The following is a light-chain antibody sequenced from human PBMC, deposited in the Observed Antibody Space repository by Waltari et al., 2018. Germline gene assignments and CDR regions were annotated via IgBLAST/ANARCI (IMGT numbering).Light chain of an antibody. V-gene: IGKV3-11*01. CDR2: DVS. Sequence: DIVLTQSPGTLSLSPGERATLSCRASQSLSSSLAWYQQRPGQAPRLLIYDVSNRASGIPARFSGSGSGTDFTLTISSLEPEDFAVYYCQQRTNRPRMYTFGQGTKLEI. CDR1: QSLSSS. CDR3: QQRTNRPRMYT. J-gene: IGKJ2*01.